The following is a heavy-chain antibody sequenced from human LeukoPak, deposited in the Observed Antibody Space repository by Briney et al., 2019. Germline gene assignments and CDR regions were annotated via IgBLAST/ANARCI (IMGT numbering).Heavy chain of an antibody. V-gene: IGHV4-59*08. J-gene: IGHJ4*02. CDR3: AAKPGGSYLEF. CDR2: IYYSGST. CDR1: GGSINSYF. Sequence: SETLSLTCTVSGGSINSYFWTWVRQPPGKGLEWIGYIYYSGSTNYNRTLKSRVSISVDTSKNQFSLKLSSVTAADTAVYYCAAKPGGSYLEFCGQGTLVTVSS. D-gene: IGHD1-26*01.